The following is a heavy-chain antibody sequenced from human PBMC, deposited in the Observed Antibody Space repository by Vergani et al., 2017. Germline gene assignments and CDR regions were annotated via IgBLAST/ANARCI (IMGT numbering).Heavy chain of an antibody. CDR3: AGDLLPCGGKRHSWFDP. V-gene: IGHV1-69*01. Sequence: QVQLVQSGAEVKKPGSSVKVSCKASGGTFSSYAISWVRQAPGQGLEWMGGIIPIFGTANYAQKFQGRVTITADESTSTAYMELSSLRSEDTAVYYCAGDLLPCGGKRHSWFDPWGQGTLVTVSS. CDR1: GGTFSSYA. CDR2: IIPIFGTA. D-gene: IGHD4-23*01. J-gene: IGHJ5*02.